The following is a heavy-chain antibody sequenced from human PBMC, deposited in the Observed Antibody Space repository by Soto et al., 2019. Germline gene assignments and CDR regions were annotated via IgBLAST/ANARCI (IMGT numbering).Heavy chain of an antibody. D-gene: IGHD2-2*01. Sequence: QVQLVQSGAEVKKPGASVKVSCKASGYTFTSYYMHWVRQAPGQGLEWMGIINPSGGSTSYAQKFQGSVTMKRDTSTSTVYMELNSLRSEDTAVYYCARVLHDIVVVPAAILGGMDVWGQGTTVTVSS. CDR2: INPSGGST. CDR1: GYTFTSYY. V-gene: IGHV1-46*01. CDR3: ARVLHDIVVVPAAILGGMDV. J-gene: IGHJ6*02.